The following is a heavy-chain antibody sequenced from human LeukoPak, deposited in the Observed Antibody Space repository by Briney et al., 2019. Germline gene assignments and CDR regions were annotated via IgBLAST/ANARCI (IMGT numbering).Heavy chain of an antibody. CDR1: GGSLSGYY. Sequence: PSETLSLTCAVYGGSLSGYYWSWIRQPPGKGLEWIGSIYYSGSTYYNPSLKSRVTISVDTSKNQFSLKLSSVAAADTAVYYCARHRYYYDSSGYPFPYYFDYWGQGTLVTVSS. D-gene: IGHD3-22*01. V-gene: IGHV4-39*01. CDR3: ARHRYYYDSSGYPFPYYFDY. J-gene: IGHJ4*02. CDR2: IYYSGST.